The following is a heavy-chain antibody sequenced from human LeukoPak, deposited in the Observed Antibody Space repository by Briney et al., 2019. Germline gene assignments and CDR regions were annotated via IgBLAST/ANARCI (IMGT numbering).Heavy chain of an antibody. J-gene: IGHJ5*02. CDR3: ARGMRYYYGSGSHHNWFDP. D-gene: IGHD3-10*01. Sequence: PGGSLRLSCAASGFTFTNYWMSWVRQAPGKGLELVANIKQDRSEKYYVDSVKGRFTISRDNAKNSLYLQMNSLRAEDTAVYYCARGMRYYYGSGSHHNWFDPWGQGTLVTVSS. CDR1: GFTFTNYW. V-gene: IGHV3-7*01. CDR2: IKQDRSEK.